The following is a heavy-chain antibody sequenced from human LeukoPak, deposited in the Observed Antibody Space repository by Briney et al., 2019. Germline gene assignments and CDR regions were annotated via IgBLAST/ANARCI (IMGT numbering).Heavy chain of an antibody. V-gene: IGHV4-34*01. J-gene: IGHJ4*02. CDR3: ARGRLRAARPIDY. CDR1: GRSFSGYY. CDR2: INHSGST. D-gene: IGHD6-6*01. Sequence: PSETLSLTCAVYGRSFSGYYWSWIRQPPGKGLEWIGEINHSGSTNYNPSLKSRVTISVDTSKNQFSLKLSSVTAADTAVYYCARGRLRAARPIDYWGQGTLVTVSS.